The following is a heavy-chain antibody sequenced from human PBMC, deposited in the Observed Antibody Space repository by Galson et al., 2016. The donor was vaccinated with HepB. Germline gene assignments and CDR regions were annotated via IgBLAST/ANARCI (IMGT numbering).Heavy chain of an antibody. CDR2: TYYNSEWHN. Sequence: CAISGDSVSSNSAAWSWIRKSPSGGLEWLGRTYYNSEWHNDYAPSVKSRISINPDTSKNQFSLQLNSVTPEDTAVYYCARGWVQNGMDVWGRGTAVTVSS. J-gene: IGHJ6*02. CDR3: ARGWVQNGMDV. D-gene: IGHD1-1*01. V-gene: IGHV6-1*01. CDR1: GDSVSSNSAA.